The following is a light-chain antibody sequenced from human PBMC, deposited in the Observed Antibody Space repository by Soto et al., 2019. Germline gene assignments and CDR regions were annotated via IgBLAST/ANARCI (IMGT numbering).Light chain of an antibody. CDR1: QSVDGY. CDR2: GAS. J-gene: IGKJ5*01. Sequence: MTQSPGTLSVSQGESATLSCRASQSVDGYLAWYQQKPGQAPRLLIYGASTRATGVTARFRGGGSGTEFTLTISSLQSEDSAVYYCQQYHTWPPIPSGHLTRLEV. CDR3: QQYHTWPPIP. V-gene: IGKV3-15*01.